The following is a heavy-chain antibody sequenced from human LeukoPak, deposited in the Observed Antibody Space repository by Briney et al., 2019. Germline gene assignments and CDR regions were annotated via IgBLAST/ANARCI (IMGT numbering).Heavy chain of an antibody. Sequence: GGSLRLSCAASGFTFTNYAMHWVRQAPGKGLEWVAVISYDESNKYYADSVKGRFTISRDKSKNPLYLQMNSLRTEDTAVYYCAREISVATIGDYWGQGTLVTVSS. D-gene: IGHD5-12*01. CDR3: AREISVATIGDY. J-gene: IGHJ4*02. V-gene: IGHV3-30-3*01. CDR2: ISYDESNK. CDR1: GFTFTNYA.